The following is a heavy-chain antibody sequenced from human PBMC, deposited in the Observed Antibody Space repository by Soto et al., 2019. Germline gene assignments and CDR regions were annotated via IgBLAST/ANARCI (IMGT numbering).Heavy chain of an antibody. CDR1: GFTFSDYY. Sequence: QVQLVGSGGGLVKPGGSLILSCAASGFTFSDYYMIWIRQAPGKGLEWVSYMSSSGSYINYADSVKGRFTISRDNAKNSLDLQMNSLRAEDTALYYCAKGVLLSFGELFDAFDIWGQGTMVTVSS. J-gene: IGHJ3*02. CDR2: MSSSGSYI. CDR3: AKGVLLSFGELFDAFDI. D-gene: IGHD3-10*01. V-gene: IGHV3-11*06.